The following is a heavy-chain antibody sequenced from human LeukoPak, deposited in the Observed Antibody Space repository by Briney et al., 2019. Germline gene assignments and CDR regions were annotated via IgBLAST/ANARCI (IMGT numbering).Heavy chain of an antibody. Sequence: SETLSLTCTVSGGSISSYYWSWIRQPAGKGLEWIGRIYTSGSITYNPSLKSRVSMSVDTSKNQFSLKLSSVTAADTAVYYCARGHYPTWVGYYMDLWGKGTTVTISS. J-gene: IGHJ6*03. CDR3: ARGHYPTWVGYYMDL. D-gene: IGHD3-10*01. CDR1: GGSISSYY. V-gene: IGHV4-4*07. CDR2: IYTSGSI.